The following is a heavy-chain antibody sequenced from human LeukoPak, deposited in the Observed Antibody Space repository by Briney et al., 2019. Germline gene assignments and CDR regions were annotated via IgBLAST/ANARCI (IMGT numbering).Heavy chain of an antibody. V-gene: IGHV3-30-3*01. D-gene: IGHD3-22*01. CDR2: ISYDGSNK. CDR3: PRRNYYDSSGYIDY. CDR1: GFTFSSYA. J-gene: IGHJ4*02. Sequence: PGRSLRLSCGASGFTFSSYAMHWVRQAPGKGLERVAVISYDGSNKYYADSVKGRFTISRDNSKNTLYLQMNSLRAEDTAVYYCPRRNYYDSSGYIDYWGQGTLVTVSS.